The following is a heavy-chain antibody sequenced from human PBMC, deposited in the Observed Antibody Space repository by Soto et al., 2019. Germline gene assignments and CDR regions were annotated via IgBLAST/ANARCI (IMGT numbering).Heavy chain of an antibody. CDR2: IYWDDDK. J-gene: IGHJ4*02. CDR1: GFSLSTSGVG. V-gene: IGHV2-5*02. D-gene: IGHD5-12*01. CDR3: XXXXXXXXLAHFDY. Sequence: QITLKESGPTLVKPTQTLTLTCTFSGFSLSTSGVGVGWIRQPPGKALEWLALIYWDDDKRYSPSLKSRLTXXXXXXXXXXXXXXXXXXXXXXXXXXXXXXXXXXXLAHFDYWGQGTLVTVSS.